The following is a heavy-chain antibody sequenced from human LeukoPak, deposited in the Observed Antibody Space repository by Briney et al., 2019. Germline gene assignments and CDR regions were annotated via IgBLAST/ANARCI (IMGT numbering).Heavy chain of an antibody. CDR1: GYTFINFA. CDR2: INAGNGNT. V-gene: IGHV1-3*01. J-gene: IGHJ4*02. CDR3: ARGPRAAADDY. D-gene: IGHD6-13*01. Sequence: WASVKVSCKASGYTFINFAINWGRQVPGQRPEWVGWINAGNGNTKYSQKFQGRVIIARDTSASTAYMELSSLTSEDTAVYYCARGPRAAADDYWGQGTLVTVSS.